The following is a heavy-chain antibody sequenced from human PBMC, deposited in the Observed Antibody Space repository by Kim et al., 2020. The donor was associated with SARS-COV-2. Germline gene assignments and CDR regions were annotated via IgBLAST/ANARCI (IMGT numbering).Heavy chain of an antibody. CDR2: INHSGST. CDR3: ARGVRWLRLRY. Sequence: SETLSLTCAVYGGSFSGYYWSWIRQPPGKGLEWIGEINHSGSTNYNPSLKSRVTISVDTSKNQFSLKLSSVTAADTAVYYCARGVRWLRLRYWGQGTLVTVSS. D-gene: IGHD5-12*01. V-gene: IGHV4-34*01. J-gene: IGHJ4*02. CDR1: GGSFSGYY.